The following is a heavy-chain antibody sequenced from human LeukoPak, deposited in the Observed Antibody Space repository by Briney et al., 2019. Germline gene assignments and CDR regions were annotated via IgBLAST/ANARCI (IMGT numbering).Heavy chain of an antibody. V-gene: IGHV4-34*01. J-gene: IGHJ4*02. CDR1: GWSSSGYN. D-gene: IGHD3-10*01. CDR2: ISHSGST. CDR3: ANMIRGLDY. Sequence: SETLSLTCTVYGWSSSGYNGSWIRQPPGKGLEWIGQISHSGSTNYNPSLKSRVTLSVDTSKNQFSLQLSSVTAADTAIYYCANMIRGLDYWGRGALVTVSS.